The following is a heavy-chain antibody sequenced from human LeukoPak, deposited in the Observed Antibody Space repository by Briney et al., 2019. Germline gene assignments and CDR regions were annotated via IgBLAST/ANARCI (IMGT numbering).Heavy chain of an antibody. D-gene: IGHD3-22*01. J-gene: IGHJ4*02. CDR2: INPHSGGT. CDR3: ARVHNYYDSSGSFDY. CDR1: GYTFTGYY. Sequence: ASAKVSCKASGYTFTGYYLYWVRQAPGQGLEWMGWINPHSGGTNYAQKFQGRVTMTRDTSISTAHMELSGLGSDDTAVYYCARVHNYYDSSGSFDYWGQGTLVTVSS. V-gene: IGHV1-2*02.